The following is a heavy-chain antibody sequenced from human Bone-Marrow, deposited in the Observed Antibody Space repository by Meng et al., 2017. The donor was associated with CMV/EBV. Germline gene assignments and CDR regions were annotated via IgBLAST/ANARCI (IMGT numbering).Heavy chain of an antibody. CDR2: VYIDGTSI. CDR1: GFTLSAYW. D-gene: IGHD5-12*01. J-gene: IGHJ4*02. Sequence: GGSLRLSCAASGFTLSAYWMHWVRQTPGQGLVWVSRVYIDGTSIGYADAVKGRFTISRDNAKNTLYLQMNGLRAEDTAVYYCARGQAAGGYVYIAYWGQGPRVTCSS. V-gene: IGHV3-74*01. CDR3: ARGQAAGGYVYIAY.